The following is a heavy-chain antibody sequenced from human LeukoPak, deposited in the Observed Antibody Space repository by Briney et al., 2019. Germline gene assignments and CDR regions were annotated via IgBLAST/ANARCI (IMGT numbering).Heavy chain of an antibody. D-gene: IGHD4-23*01. Sequence: NPSETLSLTCTGSGGSISSYYWSWIRQPPGKGLEWIGYIYNSGSTNYNHSLKSRVTISEDMSNNQFSLKLSSVTAADTAVYYCARALRLWGGNSGIAFDIWGQGTMVTVSS. J-gene: IGHJ3*02. CDR1: GGSISSYY. CDR2: IYNSGST. V-gene: IGHV4-59*01. CDR3: ARALRLWGGNSGIAFDI.